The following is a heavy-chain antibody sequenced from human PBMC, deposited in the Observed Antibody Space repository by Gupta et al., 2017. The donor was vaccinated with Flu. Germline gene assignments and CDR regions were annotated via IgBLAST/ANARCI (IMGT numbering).Heavy chain of an antibody. CDR2: ISSTSTYI. CDR1: TFSNYN. CDR3: SRDHTSSGWHLGNWYFDL. J-gene: IGHJ2*01. Sequence: TFSNYNMHWVRQAPGKGLEWVSSISSTSTYIYYADSLKGRFTISRDNAKNSLYLQVNSLRAEDTAVYYCSRDHTSSGWHLGNWYFDLWVRGT. V-gene: IGHV3-21*01. D-gene: IGHD6-19*01.